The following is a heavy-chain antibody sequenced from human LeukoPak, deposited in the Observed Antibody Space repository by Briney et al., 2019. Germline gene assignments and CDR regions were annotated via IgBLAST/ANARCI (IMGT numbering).Heavy chain of an antibody. CDR3: ARGNSGYDHPTPDY. V-gene: IGHV3-21*01. J-gene: IGHJ4*02. Sequence: GGPLRLSCAASGFTFSSYSMNWVRQAPGKGLEWVSSISSSSSYIYYADSVKGRFTISRDNAKNSLYLQMNSLRAEDTAVYYCARGNSGYDHPTPDYWGQGTLVTVSS. CDR1: GFTFSSYS. D-gene: IGHD5-12*01. CDR2: ISSSSSYI.